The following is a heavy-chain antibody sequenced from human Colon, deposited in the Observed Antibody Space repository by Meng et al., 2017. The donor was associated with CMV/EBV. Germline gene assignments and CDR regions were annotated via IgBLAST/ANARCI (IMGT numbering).Heavy chain of an antibody. Sequence: EGSLRLSCVVSGISVSGNYMTWVRQAPGKGLEWLSVIYSTGRTFYADSAKGRFTISRDTSQNTVYLQMDTLRVEDTAMYYCARVSSAGLALDVWGQGTMVTVSS. J-gene: IGHJ3*01. V-gene: IGHV3-53*01. CDR1: GISVSGNY. CDR3: ARVSSAGLALDV. CDR2: IYSTGRT. D-gene: IGHD6-19*01.